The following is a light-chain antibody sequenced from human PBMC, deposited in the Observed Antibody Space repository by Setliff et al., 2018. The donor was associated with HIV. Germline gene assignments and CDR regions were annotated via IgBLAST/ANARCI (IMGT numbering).Light chain of an antibody. V-gene: IGLV2-14*01. CDR1: SSDVGGYNY. CDR2: DVS. J-gene: IGLJ1*01. Sequence: QSALAQPASVSGSPGQSITISCTGTSSDVGGYNYVPWYQQHPGKAPKLMIFDVSRRPSGVSNRFSGSKSGNTASLTISGLQAEDEADYYCTSYTSSFTYVFGSGTKVTVL. CDR3: TSYTSSFTYV.